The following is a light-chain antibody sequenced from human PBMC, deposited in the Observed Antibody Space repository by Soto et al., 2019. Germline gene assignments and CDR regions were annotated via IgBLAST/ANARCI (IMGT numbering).Light chain of an antibody. V-gene: IGKV3-11*01. CDR1: QSVSIY. CDR2: DAS. J-gene: IGKJ4*01. CDR3: QQSSNWPLT. Sequence: EIVLTQSPATVSLSPGERATLSCRASQSVSIYLAWYQQKPGQAPRLLIYDASNRASDIPARFSGSGSETDFTLTISSLEHEDFAIYYCQQSSNWPLTFGGGTKVHIK.